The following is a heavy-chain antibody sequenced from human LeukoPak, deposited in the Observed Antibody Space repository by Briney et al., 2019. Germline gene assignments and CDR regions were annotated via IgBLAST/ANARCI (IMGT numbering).Heavy chain of an antibody. CDR2: MNPNSGST. CDR1: GYTFTNYD. Sequence: ASVKVSCKASGYTFTNYDFNWMRQATGQGLEWMGWMNPNSGSTGYAQKFQGRVTMTRDTSISTAYMELSSLTSEDTAVYYCARDFGMATIHFGYWGQGTLVTVSS. J-gene: IGHJ4*02. CDR3: ARDFGMATIHFGY. V-gene: IGHV1-8*01. D-gene: IGHD5-24*01.